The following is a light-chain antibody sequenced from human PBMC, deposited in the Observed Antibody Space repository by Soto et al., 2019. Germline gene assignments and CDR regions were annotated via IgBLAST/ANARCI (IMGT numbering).Light chain of an antibody. Sequence: EILLTQSPGTLSLSPGERATLSCRASQSINNNYLAWYQQKRGQAPRLLISGASSRATGIPDRFICSGSGTDFTLTISRLEPEDFAVYYCQQYGGSPRTFGQGTKVVIK. J-gene: IGKJ1*01. V-gene: IGKV3-20*01. CDR1: QSINNNY. CDR2: GAS. CDR3: QQYGGSPRT.